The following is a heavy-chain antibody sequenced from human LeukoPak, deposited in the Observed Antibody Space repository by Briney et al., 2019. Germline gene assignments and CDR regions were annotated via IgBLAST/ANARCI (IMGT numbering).Heavy chain of an antibody. CDR1: GYTFTSHY. D-gene: IGHD6-6*01. Sequence: ASVKVSCKASGYTFTSHYIHWVRQAPGQGLEWMGWINPNSGGTNCAQKFQGRVTMTRDTSISTAYMELSRLRSDDTAVYYCASLSIAARGGIDYWGQGTLVTVSS. J-gene: IGHJ4*02. V-gene: IGHV1-2*02. CDR2: INPNSGGT. CDR3: ASLSIAARGGIDY.